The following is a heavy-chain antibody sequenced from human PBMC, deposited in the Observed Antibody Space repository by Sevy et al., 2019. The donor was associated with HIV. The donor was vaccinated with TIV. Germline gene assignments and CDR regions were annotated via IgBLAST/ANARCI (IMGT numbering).Heavy chain of an antibody. CDR1: GGSISSGGYY. V-gene: IGHV4-31*03. Sequence: LSLTCTVSGGSISSGGYYWSWIRQHPGKGLEWIGYIYYSGSTYYNPSLKSRVTISVDTSKNQFSLKLSSVTAADTAVYYCARLLGGSYYLDYWGHGTLVTVSS. CDR2: IYYSGST. CDR3: ARLLGGSYYLDY. J-gene: IGHJ4*01. D-gene: IGHD1-26*01.